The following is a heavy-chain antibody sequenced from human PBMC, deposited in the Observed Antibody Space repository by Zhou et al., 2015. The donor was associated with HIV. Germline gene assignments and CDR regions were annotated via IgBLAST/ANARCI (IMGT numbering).Heavy chain of an antibody. Sequence: LVQSGTEVRKPGSSVNVSCKASGGTFSGSDISWVRQAPGQGLEWMGGIIPVLGTTHYAQRFQGRVSITADRSTSTAYVELRSLTSEDTAVYYCARDEGAARPDWRYFDLWGRGTLVTVS. CDR3: ARDEGAARPDWRYFDL. V-gene: IGHV1-69*06. CDR1: GGTFSGSD. D-gene: IGHD6-6*01. J-gene: IGHJ2*01. CDR2: IIPVLGTT.